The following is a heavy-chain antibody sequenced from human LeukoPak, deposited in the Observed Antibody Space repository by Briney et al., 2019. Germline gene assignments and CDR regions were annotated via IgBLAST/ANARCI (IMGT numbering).Heavy chain of an antibody. CDR2: INPNSGGT. D-gene: IGHD6-19*01. V-gene: IGHV1-2*02. J-gene: IGHJ4*02. Sequence: ASVKVSCKASGYTFTGYYMHWVRRAPGQGLEWMGWINPNSGGTNYAQKFQGRVTMTRDTSISTAYMELSRLRSDDTAVYYCARSARYYSSGWYSYWGQGTLVTVSS. CDR1: GYTFTGYY. CDR3: ARSARYYSSGWYSY.